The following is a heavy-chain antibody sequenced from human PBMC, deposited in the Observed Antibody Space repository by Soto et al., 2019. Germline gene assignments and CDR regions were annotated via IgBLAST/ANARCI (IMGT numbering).Heavy chain of an antibody. D-gene: IGHD4-17*01. Sequence: ASVKVSCKSSGYSFTDYYIHWLRQAPGPGLEWMGWINPNSGGPNYAPKFQGRVIMTRDTSIRTVYMELTRLTSDDAAVYFCARDLRGDYSMDVWGQGTTVTVS. V-gene: IGHV1-2*02. CDR2: INPNSGGP. CDR3: ARDLRGDYSMDV. CDR1: GYSFTDYY. J-gene: IGHJ6*02.